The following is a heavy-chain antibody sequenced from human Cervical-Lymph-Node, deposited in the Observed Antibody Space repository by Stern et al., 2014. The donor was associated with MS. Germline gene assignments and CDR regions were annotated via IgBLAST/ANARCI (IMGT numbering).Heavy chain of an antibody. CDR1: GFRFINYG. J-gene: IGHJ6*02. Sequence: QVQLVESGGGVVQPGKSLGLSCAASGFRFINYGMVWVRPAPGKGLEWVAVISSDGSNKYYADSVKGRCTISRDNSKSTAFLQMNSLGTEDTAVYYCVRRHLFSPGALDVWGQGTTVAVSS. D-gene: IGHD3-10*01. V-gene: IGHV3-30*03. CDR2: ISSDGSNK. CDR3: VRRHLFSPGALDV.